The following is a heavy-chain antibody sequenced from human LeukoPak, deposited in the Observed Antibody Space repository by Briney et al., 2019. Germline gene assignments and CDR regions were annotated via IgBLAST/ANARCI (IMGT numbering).Heavy chain of an antibody. CDR1: GGSISSYY. V-gene: IGHV4-59*08. CDR3: ARHGYSSGSLAWFDP. CDR2: IDYSGST. Sequence: SETLSLTCTVAGGSISSYYWSWIRQPPGKGLESLGLIDYSGSTNSTPSLKSRGTISVDTSKSQFSLKLSSVTAADTAVYYCARHGYSSGSLAWFDPWGQGTQVTVSS. J-gene: IGHJ5*02. D-gene: IGHD6-19*01.